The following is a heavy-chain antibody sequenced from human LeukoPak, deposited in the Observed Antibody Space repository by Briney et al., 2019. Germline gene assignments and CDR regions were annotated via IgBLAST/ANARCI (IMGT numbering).Heavy chain of an antibody. J-gene: IGHJ3*02. V-gene: IGHV3-23*01. Sequence: GGSLRLSCAASGFTFSDYYMSWIRQAPGKGLEWVSAISGSGGSTYYADSVKGRFTISRDNSKNTLYLQMNSLRAEDTAVYYCAKDYGGSYGFDAFDIWGQGTMVTVSS. CDR3: AKDYGGSYGFDAFDI. CDR2: ISGSGGST. D-gene: IGHD1-26*01. CDR1: GFTFSDYY.